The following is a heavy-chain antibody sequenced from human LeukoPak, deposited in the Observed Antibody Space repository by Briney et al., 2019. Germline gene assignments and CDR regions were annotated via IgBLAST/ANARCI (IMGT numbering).Heavy chain of an antibody. D-gene: IGHD1-14*01. CDR3: ARDFSPLGTKHQTNNWFDP. CDR1: GGSISSYY. V-gene: IGHV4-4*07. Sequence: SETLSLTCTVSGGSISSYYWSWIRQPAGKGLEWIGRIYTSGSTNYNPSLKSRVTMSVDTSKNQFSLKLSSVTAADTAVYYCARDFSPLGTKHQTNNWFDPWGQGTLVTVSS. J-gene: IGHJ5*02. CDR2: IYTSGST.